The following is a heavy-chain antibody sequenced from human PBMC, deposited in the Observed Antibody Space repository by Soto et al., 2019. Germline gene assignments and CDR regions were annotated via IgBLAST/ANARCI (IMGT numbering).Heavy chain of an antibody. CDR3: ARSPTYGSGSYIDY. V-gene: IGHV1-69*02. J-gene: IGHJ4*02. CDR1: GGTFSSYT. CDR2: IIPILGIA. D-gene: IGHD3-10*01. Sequence: PVKVSCKASGGTFSSYTISCVRQAPGQGLEWMGRIIPILGIANYAQKFQGRVTITADKSTSTAYMELSGLRSEDTAVYYCARSPTYGSGSYIDYWGQGTLVTVSS.